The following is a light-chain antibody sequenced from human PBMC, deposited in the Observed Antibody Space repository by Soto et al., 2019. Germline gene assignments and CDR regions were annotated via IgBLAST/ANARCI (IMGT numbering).Light chain of an antibody. CDR2: AAS. Sequence: EIVMTQSPATVSVSPGERATLSCRASQSVSNDLAWYQQKPGQAPRLLIYAASTRATGIPARFSGSGSGTEFTLTISSLPSEDFAVYYCQQYGSSPRKFGQGTKADIK. CDR3: QQYGSSPRK. V-gene: IGKV3-15*01. J-gene: IGKJ1*01. CDR1: QSVSND.